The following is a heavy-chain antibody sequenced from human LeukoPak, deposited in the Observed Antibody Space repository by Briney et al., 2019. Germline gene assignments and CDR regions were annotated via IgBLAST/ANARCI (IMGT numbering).Heavy chain of an antibody. CDR3: ARVALLRNWFDP. CDR1: GGSISSYY. Sequence: SETLSLTCTVSGGSISSYYWSWIRQPPGKGLEWIGYIYYSGNTNYNPSLKSRVTISVDTSKNQFSLKLSSVTAADTAVYYCARVALLRNWFDPWGQGTLVTVSS. CDR2: IYYSGNT. V-gene: IGHV4-59*01. J-gene: IGHJ5*02.